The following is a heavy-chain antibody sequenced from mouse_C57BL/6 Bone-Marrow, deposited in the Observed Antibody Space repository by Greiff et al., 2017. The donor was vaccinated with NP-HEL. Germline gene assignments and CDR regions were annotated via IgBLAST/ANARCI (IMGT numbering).Heavy chain of an antibody. J-gene: IGHJ3*01. CDR2: ISYSGST. D-gene: IGHD3-2*02. CDR1: GYSITSGYD. CDR3: ALDSSGREFAY. V-gene: IGHV3-1*01. Sequence: EVQGVESGPGMVKPSQSLSLTCTVTGYSITSGYDWHWIRHFPGNKLEWMGYISYSGSTNYNPSLKSRISITHDTSKNHFFLKLNSVTTEDTATYYCALDSSGREFAYWGQGTLVTVSA.